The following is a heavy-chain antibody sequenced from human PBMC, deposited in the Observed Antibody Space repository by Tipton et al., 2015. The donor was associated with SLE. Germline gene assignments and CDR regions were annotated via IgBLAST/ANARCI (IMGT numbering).Heavy chain of an antibody. D-gene: IGHD5-12*01. CDR2: IKQDGSEK. V-gene: IGHV3-7*01. CDR3: AKDIVATTPIYGMDV. J-gene: IGHJ6*02. CDR1: GFTFSSYW. Sequence: SLRLSCAASGFTFSSYWMSWVRQAPGKGLEWVANIKQDGSEKYYADSVKGRFTISRDNSKNTLYLQMNSLRAEDTAVYYCAKDIVATTPIYGMDVWGQGTTVTVSS.